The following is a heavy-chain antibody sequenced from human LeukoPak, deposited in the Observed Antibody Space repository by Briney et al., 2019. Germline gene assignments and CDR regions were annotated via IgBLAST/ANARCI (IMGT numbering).Heavy chain of an antibody. CDR1: GFTFSDYG. J-gene: IGHJ6*02. Sequence: GGSLRLSCAASGFTFSDYGMHWVRQAPGKGLEWVAVIWYDASNKYYADSVKGRLTISRDNAKNTLDLQMNSLRAEDTAVYYCARDNHGMDVWGQGTTVTVSS. V-gene: IGHV3-33*01. CDR3: ARDNHGMDV. CDR2: IWYDASNK.